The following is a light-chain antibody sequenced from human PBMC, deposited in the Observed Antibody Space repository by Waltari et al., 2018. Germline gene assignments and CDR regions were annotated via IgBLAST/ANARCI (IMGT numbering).Light chain of an antibody. CDR3: CSYAGGYSWV. V-gene: IGLV2-11*01. CDR2: EVS. CDR1: SSDVGGYNY. J-gene: IGLJ3*02. Sequence: QSALTQPRSVSGSPGQSVTISCTGTSSDVGGYNYVSWYQQHPVKAPNLMIYEVSKRPAGVPDRFSGSKSCNTASLTISGLQAEDEADYYCCSYAGGYSWVFGGGTKLTVL.